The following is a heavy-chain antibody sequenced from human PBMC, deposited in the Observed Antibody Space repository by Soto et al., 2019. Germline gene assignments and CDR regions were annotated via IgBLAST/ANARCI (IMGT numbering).Heavy chain of an antibody. CDR1: GDSIVSGGSY. D-gene: IGHD6-19*01. J-gene: IGHJ4*02. CDR2: IYYSGSA. V-gene: IGHV4-31*03. CDR3: ARRSPRLVDY. Sequence: QVQLQESGPGLVKPSQTLSLTCTVSGDSIVSGGSYWNWIRQHPGKGLEWIAYIYYSGSAFYNASLKGRVSISVDRSKNQFSLSLSSVNVADTAVYFSARRSPRLVDYWGQGTLVTVSS.